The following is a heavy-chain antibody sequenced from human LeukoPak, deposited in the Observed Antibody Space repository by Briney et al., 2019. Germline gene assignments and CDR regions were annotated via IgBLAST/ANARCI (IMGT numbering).Heavy chain of an antibody. V-gene: IGHV4-34*01. Sequence: SETLSLTCAVYGGSFSGYYWSWIRQPPGKGLEWIGEINHSGSTNYNPSLKSRVTISVDTSKNQFSLKLSSVTAADTAVYYCARGKTVLRFLEWLSKNWFDPWGQGTLVTVSS. J-gene: IGHJ5*02. CDR3: ARGKTVLRFLEWLSKNWFDP. CDR2: INHSGST. CDR1: GGSFSGYY. D-gene: IGHD3-3*01.